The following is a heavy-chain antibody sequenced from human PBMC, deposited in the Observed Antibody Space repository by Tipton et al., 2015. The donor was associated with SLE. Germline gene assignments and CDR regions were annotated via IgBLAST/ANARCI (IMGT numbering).Heavy chain of an antibody. Sequence: GLVKPSETLSLICTVSGGSISSHYWTWIRQPPGKGLEWIGYIYYSGSTNYNPSLKSRVTISIDTSKNQFSLKLSSVTAADTAVYYCARGLAYDYVWGSYRQYYFDYWGQGTLVTVSS. D-gene: IGHD3-16*02. CDR1: GGSISSHY. V-gene: IGHV4-59*11. CDR2: IYYSGST. J-gene: IGHJ4*02. CDR3: ARGLAYDYVWGSYRQYYFDY.